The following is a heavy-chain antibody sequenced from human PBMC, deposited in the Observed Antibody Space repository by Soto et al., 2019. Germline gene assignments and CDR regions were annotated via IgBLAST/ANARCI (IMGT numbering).Heavy chain of an antibody. CDR3: ARGRGYGDDFYFDY. CDR2: IGSDGSPT. Sequence: EVQLVESGGGLVQPGGSLRLSCAASGFTFSSYWIHWVRQAPGKGLVWVSRIGSDGSPTRYADSVKGRFTISRDNAKNTLYLQMSSLGAEATAVYYCARGRGYGDDFYFDYWGQGTLVTVSS. D-gene: IGHD4-17*01. J-gene: IGHJ4*02. CDR1: GFTFSSYW. V-gene: IGHV3-74*01.